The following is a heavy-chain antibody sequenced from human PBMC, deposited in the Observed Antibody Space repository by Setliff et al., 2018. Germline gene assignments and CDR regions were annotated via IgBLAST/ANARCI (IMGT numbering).Heavy chain of an antibody. Sequence: ASVMVSCKASGYTFSSYAISWVRQAPGQGLEWLGWISVYSGNTDYAQNFQGRVTMTADTSTSTAYMELRSLTSDDTAVYYCARTCSGSGCYAGLESWGQGTPVTVSS. CDR3: ARTCSGSGCYAGLES. D-gene: IGHD2-15*01. CDR2: ISVYSGNT. V-gene: IGHV1-18*01. CDR1: GYTFSSYA. J-gene: IGHJ4*02.